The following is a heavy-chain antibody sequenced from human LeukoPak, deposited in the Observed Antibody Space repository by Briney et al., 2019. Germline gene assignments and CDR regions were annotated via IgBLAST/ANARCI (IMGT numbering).Heavy chain of an antibody. D-gene: IGHD4-17*01. Sequence: GGSLRLSCAASGFTFGDYYMSWIRQAPGKGLEWVSYISSSGSTIYYADSVKGRFTISRDNAKNSLYLQMNSLRAEDTAVYYCARGLIGGTVTTACGYWGQGTLVTVSS. CDR3: ARGLIGGTVTTACGY. CDR2: ISSSGSTI. V-gene: IGHV3-11*01. CDR1: GFTFGDYY. J-gene: IGHJ4*02.